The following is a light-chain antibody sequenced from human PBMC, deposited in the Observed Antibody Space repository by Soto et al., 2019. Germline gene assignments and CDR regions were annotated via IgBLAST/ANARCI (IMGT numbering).Light chain of an antibody. CDR3: SSYASTSTYV. J-gene: IGLJ1*01. CDR2: DVS. V-gene: IGLV2-14*01. Sequence: QSALTQPASVSGSPGQSITISCTGTSSDVGGYNYVSWYQQHPGKVPKLMIYDVSNRPSGVSNRFSGSKSGNTASLTISGLQAEDDADYYCSSYASTSTYVFGTGTKLTVL. CDR1: SSDVGGYNY.